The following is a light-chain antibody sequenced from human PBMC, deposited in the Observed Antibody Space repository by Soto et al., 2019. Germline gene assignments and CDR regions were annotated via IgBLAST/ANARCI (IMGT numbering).Light chain of an antibody. CDR2: NSS. J-gene: IGKJ1*01. CDR3: QQYRDLTQT. V-gene: IGKV3-20*01. CDR1: QSVRSNY. Sequence: EIVLTQSPGTLSLSPGERATLSCRASQSVRSNYLAWYQQKPGQAPRLLIYNSSTRATGIPDRFSGSGSGTDFTLTISRLEPEDFALYYCQQYRDLTQTFGQGPQVEIK.